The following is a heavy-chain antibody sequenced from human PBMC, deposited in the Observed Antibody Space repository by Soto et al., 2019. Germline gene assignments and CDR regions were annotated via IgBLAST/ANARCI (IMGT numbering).Heavy chain of an antibody. J-gene: IGHJ2*01. Sequence: EVQLVQSGAEVKKPGESLKISCKGSGYSFTSYWIGWVRQMPGKGLEWMGIIYPGDSDTRYSPSFQGQVTISADKSINPASLQWSSLKASDTAMYYCASSGIGEVAGTTWAYFDLWGRGTLVTVSS. V-gene: IGHV5-51*03. CDR2: IYPGDSDT. D-gene: IGHD4-17*01. CDR1: GYSFTSYW. CDR3: ASSGIGEVAGTTWAYFDL.